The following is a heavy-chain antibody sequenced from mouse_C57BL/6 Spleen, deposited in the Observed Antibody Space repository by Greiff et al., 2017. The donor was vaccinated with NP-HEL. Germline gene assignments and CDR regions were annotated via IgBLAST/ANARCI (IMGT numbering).Heavy chain of an antibody. Sequence: VQLQQSGAELVRPGASVKLSCTASGFNIKDDYMHWVKQRPEQGLEWIGWIDPENGDTEYASKFQGKATITADTSSNHAYLQLSSLTSEYTAVYYCTIGVYYPAWFAYWGQGTLVTVSA. CDR1: GFNIKDDY. J-gene: IGHJ3*01. V-gene: IGHV14-4*01. CDR3: TIGVYYPAWFAY. CDR2: IDPENGDT. D-gene: IGHD1-1*01.